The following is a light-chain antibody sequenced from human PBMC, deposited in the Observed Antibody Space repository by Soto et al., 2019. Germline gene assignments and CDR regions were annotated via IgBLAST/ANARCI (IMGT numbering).Light chain of an antibody. CDR3: NLRANWRT. CDR1: QRVSSY. Sequence: EIVLKQSPATLSLSPGERATLSCRASQRVSSYLAWYQHKPGQPPRHLIYGASNRATGMPARFSGSGYGTDLTLAISGLGPEYFGVNYCNLRANWRTFGQGTRLEIE. J-gene: IGKJ2*01. CDR2: GAS. V-gene: IGKV3-11*01.